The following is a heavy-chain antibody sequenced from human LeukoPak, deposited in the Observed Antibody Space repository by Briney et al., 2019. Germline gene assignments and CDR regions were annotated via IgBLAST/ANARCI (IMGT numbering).Heavy chain of an antibody. CDR1: GGSINSYY. D-gene: IGHD4-17*01. CDR2: IYYSGST. CDR3: ARVSDGDYEVGADSYYFDY. V-gene: IGHV4-59*01. Sequence: PSETLSLTCTVSGGSINSYYWSWIRQPPGKGLEWIAYIYYSGSTSYNPSLKSRVTISVDTSKNQFSLKLSSVTAADTAVYYCARVSDGDYEVGADSYYFDYWGQGTLVTVSS. J-gene: IGHJ4*02.